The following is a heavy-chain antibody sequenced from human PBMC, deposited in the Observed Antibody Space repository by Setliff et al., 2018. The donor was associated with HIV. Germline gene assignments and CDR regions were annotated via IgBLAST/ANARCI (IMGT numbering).Heavy chain of an antibody. Sequence: GGSLRLSCAGSGSGGSGFTFSDYYMSWVRQAPGKGLEWVSYISSSGGTIYYADSVKGRFTISRDNSKNTVYLQMNSLRAEDTAEYYCAKELAASGLGYFDSWGRGILVTVSS. J-gene: IGHJ4*02. CDR2: ISSSGGTI. CDR1: GFTFSDYY. D-gene: IGHD3-22*01. CDR3: AKELAASGLGYFDS. V-gene: IGHV3-11*01.